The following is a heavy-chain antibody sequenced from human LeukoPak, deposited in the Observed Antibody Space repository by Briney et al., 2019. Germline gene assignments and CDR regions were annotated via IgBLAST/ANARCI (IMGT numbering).Heavy chain of an antibody. V-gene: IGHV3-23*01. CDR2: ISGSGDST. D-gene: IGHD2-21*02. J-gene: IGHJ4*02. CDR1: GFTLRSYV. CDR3: AKDRLLNCRGDCYIFDY. Sequence: PGGSLRLSCVASGFTLRSYVMNWVRQTPGKGLEWVSSISGSGDSTSYADSVKGRFSISRDNSKNTLYLQVNGLRTEDTAVYYCAKDRLLNCRGDCYIFDYWGQGTVVTVSS.